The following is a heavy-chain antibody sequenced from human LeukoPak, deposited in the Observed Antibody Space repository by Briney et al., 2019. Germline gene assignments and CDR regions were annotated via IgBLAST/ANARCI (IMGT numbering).Heavy chain of an antibody. Sequence: GGSLRLSCAASGFTFSSYWIHWVRQAPGKGLVWVSRINSDGSSTSYADSVKGRFTISRDNAKNTLYLQTNSLRAEDTAVYFCASGRYNSGGYFFDYWGRGTLVTVSS. CDR3: ASGRYNSGGYFFDY. V-gene: IGHV3-74*01. D-gene: IGHD2-15*01. J-gene: IGHJ4*02. CDR1: GFTFSSYW. CDR2: INSDGSST.